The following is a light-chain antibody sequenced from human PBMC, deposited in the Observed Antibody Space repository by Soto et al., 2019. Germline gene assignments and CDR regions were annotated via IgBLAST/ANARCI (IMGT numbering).Light chain of an antibody. CDR1: QSLGNY. CDR3: HQTYNLPRT. Sequence: DIQMTQSPSSLSASVGDSVTITCRASQSLGNYINWYQQKPGKAPTLLIYGASRLQSGAPSRFSGSGSGTEFTLTIRSLQPEDFATYYCHQTYNLPRTFGQGTKVEV. V-gene: IGKV1-39*01. J-gene: IGKJ1*01. CDR2: GAS.